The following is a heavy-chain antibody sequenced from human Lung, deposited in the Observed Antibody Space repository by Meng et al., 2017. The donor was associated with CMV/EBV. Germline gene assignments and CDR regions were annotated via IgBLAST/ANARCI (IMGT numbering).Heavy chain of an antibody. CDR3: TRGRGSTHKGNWFDP. CDR1: GYTFASYD. CDR2: MNPNSGNT. D-gene: IGHD3-10*01. V-gene: IGHV1-8*01. Sequence: ASXXVSXKASGYTFASYDINWVRQATGQGLEWMGWMNPNSGNTAYAPKFQGRLTMTRNTSINTAYMDPSSLRSEDTAIYYCTRGRGSTHKGNWFDPWGQGNXV. J-gene: IGHJ5*02.